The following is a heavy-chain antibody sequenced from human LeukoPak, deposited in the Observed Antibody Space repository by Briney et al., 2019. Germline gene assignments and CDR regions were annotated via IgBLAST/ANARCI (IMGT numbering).Heavy chain of an antibody. Sequence: SETLSLTCPVSGGSISGTSYYWGWIRQPPGKGLEWIGSIHYRGSTYYNPSLKSRVTISVDTSKNQFSLKLSSVTAADAAVYYCASPAGSAYYYFAYWGQGTLVTVSS. CDR3: ASPAGSAYYYFAY. J-gene: IGHJ4*02. CDR2: IHYRGST. CDR1: GGSISGTSYY. D-gene: IGHD6-19*01. V-gene: IGHV4-39*01.